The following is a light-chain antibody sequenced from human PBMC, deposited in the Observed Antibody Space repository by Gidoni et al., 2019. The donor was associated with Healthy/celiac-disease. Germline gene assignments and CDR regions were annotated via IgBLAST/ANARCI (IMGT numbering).Light chain of an antibody. Sequence: EIVLTQSPATLSVSPGERATLSCRASQSVSSNLAWYQQKPGQAPRLLIYGASTRATGIPARFSGSGSGTEFTLTISSLQSEDFAVYYCQQYNNWPPVTFGQGTKVEIK. CDR2: GAS. CDR1: QSVSSN. CDR3: QQYNNWPPVT. J-gene: IGKJ1*01. V-gene: IGKV3-15*01.